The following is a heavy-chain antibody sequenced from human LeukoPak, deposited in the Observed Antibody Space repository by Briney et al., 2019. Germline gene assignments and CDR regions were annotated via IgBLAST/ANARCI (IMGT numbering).Heavy chain of an antibody. J-gene: IGHJ4*02. D-gene: IGHD6-13*01. V-gene: IGHV3-21*01. CDR3: ARFDSASGTGFDY. Sequence: GGSLRLSCAPSRFTFNNYDMNWVRLAPGRGLEWVSSISTSSSYKYYAASLKGRFTVSRDNAKTSLYLHMNSLRAEDTAVYWCARFDSASGTGFDYWGQGTPVTVSS. CDR1: RFTFNNYD. CDR2: ISTSSSYK.